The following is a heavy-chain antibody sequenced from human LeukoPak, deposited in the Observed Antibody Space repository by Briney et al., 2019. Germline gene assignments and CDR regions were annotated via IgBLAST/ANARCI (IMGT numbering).Heavy chain of an antibody. Sequence: SETLSLTCTVSGGSISSSSYYWGWIRQPPGKGLEWIGSIYYSGSTYYNPSLKSRVTISVDTSKNQFSLKLSSVTAADTAVYYCASRRFGELLLDHWGQGTLVTVSS. D-gene: IGHD3-10*01. CDR1: GGSISSSSYY. CDR3: ASRRFGELLLDH. J-gene: IGHJ4*02. V-gene: IGHV4-39*07. CDR2: IYYSGST.